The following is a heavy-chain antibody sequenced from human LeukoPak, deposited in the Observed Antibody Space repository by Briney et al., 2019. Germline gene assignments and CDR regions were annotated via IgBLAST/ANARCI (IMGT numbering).Heavy chain of an antibody. CDR3: AKNGQSGFSFDP. D-gene: IGHD2-8*01. CDR2: GSDSGGT. V-gene: IGHV4-34*01. CDR1: GGSLNGHY. J-gene: IGHJ5*02. Sequence: SETLSLTCAVYGGSLNGHYWSWIRQPPGMGLEWIGEGSDSGGTKFNPSLKSRVTISADTSKNQFSLKLSSVTAADTAVYYCAKNGQSGFSFDPWGQGTLVTVSA.